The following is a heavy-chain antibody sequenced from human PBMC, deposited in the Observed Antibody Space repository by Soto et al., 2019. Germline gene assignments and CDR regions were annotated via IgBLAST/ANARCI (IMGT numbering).Heavy chain of an antibody. CDR2: IIPIFGTA. J-gene: IGHJ6*04. CDR3: ATGYCSGGSCYQKKHYYYYGMDV. D-gene: IGHD2-15*01. CDR1: GGTFSGYA. Sequence: SSVKFSCKASGGTFSGYAISWLRQAPGQRLERQGGIIPIFGTASYAQKFQGRVTSTADDSTSTVYMELSSVRSEDTAVYYCATGYCSGGSCYQKKHYYYYGMDVWGEGSTVTVSS. V-gene: IGHV1-69*01.